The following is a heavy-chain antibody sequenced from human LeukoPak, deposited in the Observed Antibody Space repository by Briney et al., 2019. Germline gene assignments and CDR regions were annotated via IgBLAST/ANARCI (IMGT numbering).Heavy chain of an antibody. CDR3: ARRDSSRSFDY. J-gene: IGHJ4*02. D-gene: IGHD6-6*01. Sequence: AGGSLRLSCAASGFTFSSYAMSWVRQAPGKGLEWVSGISAGGGTTIYVDSVKGRFTISRDNSKNTLYLQMNSLRAEDTAVYYCARRDSSRSFDYWGQGTLVTVSS. CDR2: ISAGGGTT. CDR1: GFTFSSYA. V-gene: IGHV3-23*01.